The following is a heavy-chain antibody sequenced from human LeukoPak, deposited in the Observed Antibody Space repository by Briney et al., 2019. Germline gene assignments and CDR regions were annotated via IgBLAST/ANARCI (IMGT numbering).Heavy chain of an antibody. D-gene: IGHD3-10*01. CDR2: VYYSGST. Sequence: KPSETLSLTCTVSGGSVSSYFWSWIRQLPGKGLEWIGYVYYSGSTNYNPSLKSRVTISVDTSKNQFSLKLSSVTAADTAVYYCAKDGDYYGSGSYSSWGQGTLVTVSS. CDR1: GGSVSSYF. CDR3: AKDGDYYGSGSYSS. J-gene: IGHJ4*02. V-gene: IGHV4-59*02.